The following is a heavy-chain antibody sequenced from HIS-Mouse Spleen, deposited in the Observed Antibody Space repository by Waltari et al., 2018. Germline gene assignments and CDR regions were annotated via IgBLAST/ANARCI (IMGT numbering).Heavy chain of an antibody. V-gene: IGHV4-39*07. D-gene: IGHD6-13*01. Sequence: QLQLQESGPGLVKPSETLSLTCTVSGGSISSSSYYWGWIRQPPGKGLEWIGSIYYSGSTYYNPSLKSRVTISVDTSKNQFSLKLSSGTAADTAVYYCAREIPYSSSWYDWYFDLWGCGTLVTVSS. CDR2: IYYSGST. J-gene: IGHJ2*01. CDR3: AREIPYSSSWYDWYFDL. CDR1: GGSISSSSYY.